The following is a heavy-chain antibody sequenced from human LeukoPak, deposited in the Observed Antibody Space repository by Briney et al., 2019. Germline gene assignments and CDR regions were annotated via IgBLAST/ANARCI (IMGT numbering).Heavy chain of an antibody. Sequence: RPSETLSLTCSVSGYSISSGYYWGWIRQPPGQGLEWIGSIYHSGSTYYNPSLKSRVTISVDTSKNQFSLKLSSVTAADTAVYYCARASVSGWYWFDPWGQGTLVTVSS. J-gene: IGHJ5*02. CDR2: IYHSGST. V-gene: IGHV4-38-2*02. D-gene: IGHD6-19*01. CDR3: ARASVSGWYWFDP. CDR1: GYSISSGYY.